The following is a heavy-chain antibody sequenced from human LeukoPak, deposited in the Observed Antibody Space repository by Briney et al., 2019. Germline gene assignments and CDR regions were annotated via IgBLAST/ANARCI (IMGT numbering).Heavy chain of an antibody. V-gene: IGHV3-74*01. CDR1: GFTFSNYW. Sequence: PGGSLRLSCAASGFTFSNYWMHWVRQAPGKGLVWVSRINSDGSFTNYADSVKGRFTLYRENDRNTLYLQLNSLGGNDTAVHYFARESRDAYNCDYWRQGTLVTVSS. J-gene: IGHJ4*02. D-gene: IGHD5-24*01. CDR2: INSDGSFT. CDR3: ARESRDAYNCDY.